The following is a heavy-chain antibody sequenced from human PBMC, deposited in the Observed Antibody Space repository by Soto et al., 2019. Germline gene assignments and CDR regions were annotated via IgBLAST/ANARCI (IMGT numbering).Heavy chain of an antibody. Sequence: EVQLLESGGGLVQPGGSLRLSCAASGFTFSTYAMSWVRQAPGKGLEWVSGISGSGGSTYYAHSVKGRFTFSRDNSNNTLYLQMSSLRAEDTAVYYCAKDRKSGSGWYWDYWGQGTLVTVSS. J-gene: IGHJ4*02. CDR2: ISGSGGST. CDR3: AKDRKSGSGWYWDY. D-gene: IGHD6-19*01. CDR1: GFTFSTYA. V-gene: IGHV3-23*01.